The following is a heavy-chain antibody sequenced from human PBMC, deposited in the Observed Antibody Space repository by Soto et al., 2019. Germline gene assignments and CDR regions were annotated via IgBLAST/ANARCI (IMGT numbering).Heavy chain of an antibody. V-gene: IGHV4-59*01. Sequence: SETLSLTCTISGGSISGFYWGWIRQPPGKGLEWIGNIYYSGSANYDPSLRSRVTISLNTSKNQFSLNLNSVTAADTAVYYCASQYYYDSSGSQTFDYWGQGTQVTVSS. CDR1: GGSISGFY. CDR3: ASQYYYDSSGSQTFDY. D-gene: IGHD3-22*01. J-gene: IGHJ4*02. CDR2: IYYSGSA.